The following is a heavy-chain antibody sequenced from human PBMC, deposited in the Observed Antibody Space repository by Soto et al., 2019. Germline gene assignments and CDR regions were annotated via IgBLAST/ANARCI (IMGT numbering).Heavy chain of an antibody. CDR2: ISYDGNEK. J-gene: IGHJ5*02. Sequence: QVQLVDSGGGVVQPGGSLILSCAASRFTLSNCGMHWVRQAPGRGLEWVAMISYDGNEKHYIDSVKGRFTISRDDSKNTLYLQMNSLRPEDTAVYYCAKDLYTSGWYNYFDPWGQGTLVTVSS. D-gene: IGHD6-19*01. CDR1: RFTLSNCG. CDR3: AKDLYTSGWYNYFDP. V-gene: IGHV3-30*18.